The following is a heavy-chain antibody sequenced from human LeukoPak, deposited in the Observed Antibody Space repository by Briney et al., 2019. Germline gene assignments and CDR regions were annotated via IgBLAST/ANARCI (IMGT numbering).Heavy chain of an antibody. J-gene: IGHJ4*02. V-gene: IGHV4-39*07. CDR2: IYYSGST. CDR3: AREKGIAAAGRQGTTHFDY. D-gene: IGHD6-13*01. Sequence: SETLSLTCTVSGGSISSSSYYWGWIRQPPGKGLEWIGSIYYSGSTNYNPSLKSRVTMSVDTSKNQFSLKLSSVTAADTAVYYCAREKGIAAAGRQGTTHFDYWGQGTLVTVSS. CDR1: GGSISSSSYY.